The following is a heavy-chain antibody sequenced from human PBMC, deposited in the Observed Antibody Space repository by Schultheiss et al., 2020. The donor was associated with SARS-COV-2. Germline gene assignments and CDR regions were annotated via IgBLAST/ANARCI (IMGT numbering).Heavy chain of an antibody. CDR3: AKFAGYYDFWSGYSRDGMDV. Sequence: GESLKISCAASGFTFSSYGMHWVRQAPGKGLEWVAVISYDGSNKYYADSVKGRFTISRDNSKNTLYLQMNSLRAEDTAVYYCAKFAGYYDFWSGYSRDGMDVWGQGTTVTVSS. D-gene: IGHD3-3*01. J-gene: IGHJ6*02. CDR2: ISYDGSNK. CDR1: GFTFSSYG. V-gene: IGHV3-30*18.